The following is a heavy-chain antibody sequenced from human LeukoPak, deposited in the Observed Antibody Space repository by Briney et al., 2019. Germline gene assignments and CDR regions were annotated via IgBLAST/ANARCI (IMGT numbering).Heavy chain of an antibody. CDR1: GGSFSGYY. V-gene: IGHV4-34*01. D-gene: IGHD3-22*01. J-gene: IGHJ6*03. CDR2: INPSGRI. CDR3: ARGRQEVSMIVVVMTAVSYYLDV. Sequence: SETLSLTCAVYGGSFSGYYWTWIRQAPGKGLEWIGEINPSGRISYNPSLKSRLTISVDASKNQFSLNPRSLTAADTAVYYCARGRQEVSMIVVVMTAVSYYLDVWGKGTTVTVSS.